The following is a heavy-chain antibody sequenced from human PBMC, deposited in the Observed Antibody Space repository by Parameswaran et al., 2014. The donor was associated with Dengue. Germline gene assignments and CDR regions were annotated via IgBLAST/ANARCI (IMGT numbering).Heavy chain of an antibody. D-gene: IGHD6-19*01. Sequence: RWIRQPPGKGLEWVSGISGSGGSTYYADSVKGRFTISRDNSKNTLYLQMNSLRAEDTAVYYCAKERAGLGWYSSGPFDYWGQGTLVTVSS. CDR2: ISGSGGST. J-gene: IGHJ4*02. V-gene: IGHV3-23*01. CDR3: AKERAGLGWYSSGPFDY.